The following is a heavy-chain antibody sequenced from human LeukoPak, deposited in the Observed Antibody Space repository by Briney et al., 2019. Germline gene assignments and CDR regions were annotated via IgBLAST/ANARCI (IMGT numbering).Heavy chain of an antibody. CDR3: ARGGYCSSTSCCLSSGMDV. CDR1: GYTFTRYD. D-gene: IGHD2-2*01. CDR2: MNPNSGNT. J-gene: IGHJ6*02. Sequence: ASVNVSRKASGYTFTRYDLNGVRPATGQGRAGMGWMNPNSGNTGYAQKFQGRGTMTRNTSINTAYMELSTLRSEDTAVYYCARGGYCSSTSCCLSSGMDVWGQGTTVTVSS. V-gene: IGHV1-8*01.